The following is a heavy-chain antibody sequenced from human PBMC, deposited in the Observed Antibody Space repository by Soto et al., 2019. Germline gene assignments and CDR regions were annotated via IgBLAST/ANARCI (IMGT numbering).Heavy chain of an antibody. J-gene: IGHJ3*02. V-gene: IGHV3-23*01. CDR2: ISGSGGST. D-gene: IGHD5-12*01. Sequence: GGSLRLSCAASGFTFSSYAMSWVRQAPGKGLEWVSAISGSGGSTYYADSVKGRFTISRDNSKNTLYLQMNSLRAEDTAVYYCAKVRPYSGYDPDAFDIWGQGTMVTVSS. CDR3: AKVRPYSGYDPDAFDI. CDR1: GFTFSSYA.